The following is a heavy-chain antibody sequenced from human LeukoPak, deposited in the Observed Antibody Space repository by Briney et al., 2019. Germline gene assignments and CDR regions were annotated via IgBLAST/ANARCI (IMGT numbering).Heavy chain of an antibody. Sequence: GASVKVSCKASGYTFTSYAMHWVRQAPGQRLEWMGWINAGNGNTKYSQKFQGRVSITRDTSANTGYMELNSLRSEDTAVYFCACGRSLDYWGQGTLVTVSS. J-gene: IGHJ4*02. D-gene: IGHD2-21*01. CDR2: INAGNGNT. V-gene: IGHV1-3*01. CDR1: GYTFTSYA. CDR3: ACGRSLDY.